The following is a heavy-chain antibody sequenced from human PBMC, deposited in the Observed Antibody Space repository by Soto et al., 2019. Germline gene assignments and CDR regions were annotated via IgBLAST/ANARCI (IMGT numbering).Heavy chain of an antibody. CDR3: AKYSSNSDYFAC. Sequence: GGSLRLSCAASGFTFSNYAMSWVRQAPGKGLEWVSTISSSGGITYYADSVKGRFTISRDNSENTLYLQMNSLRAEDTAIYYCAKYSSNSDYFACWGQGTLVTVSS. D-gene: IGHD2-21*01. CDR1: GFTFSNYA. CDR2: ISSSGGIT. J-gene: IGHJ4*02. V-gene: IGHV3-23*01.